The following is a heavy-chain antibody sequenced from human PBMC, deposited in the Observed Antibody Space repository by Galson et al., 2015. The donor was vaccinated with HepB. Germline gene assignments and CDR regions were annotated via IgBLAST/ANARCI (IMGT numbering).Heavy chain of an antibody. V-gene: IGHV3-11*05. J-gene: IGHJ2*01. CDR3: ARVSLTTVTTWDDWGYFDL. CDR2: ISSSSSYT. D-gene: IGHD4-17*01. Sequence: SLRLSCAASGFTFSDYYMSWIRQAPGKGLEWVSYISSSSSYTNYADSVKGRFTISRDNAKNSLYLQMNSLRAEDTAVYYCARVSLTTVTTWDDWGYFDLWGRGTLVTVSS. CDR1: GFTFSDYY.